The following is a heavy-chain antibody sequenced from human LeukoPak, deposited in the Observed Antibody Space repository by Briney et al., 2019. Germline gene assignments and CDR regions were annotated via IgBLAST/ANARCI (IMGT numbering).Heavy chain of an antibody. J-gene: IGHJ4*02. CDR1: GGFFSGYY. V-gene: IGHV4-34*01. CDR3: ARGLGGLATIIRY. Sequence: SETLSLTCAVYGGFFSGYYWSWIRQPPGKGLEWIGEINHSGSTNYNPSLKSRVTISVDTSKNQFSLKLSSVTAADTAVYYCARGLGGLATIIRYWGQGTLVTVSS. CDR2: INHSGST. D-gene: IGHD5-24*01.